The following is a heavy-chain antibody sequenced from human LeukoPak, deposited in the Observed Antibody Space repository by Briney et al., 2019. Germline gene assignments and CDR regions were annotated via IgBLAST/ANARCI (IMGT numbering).Heavy chain of an antibody. J-gene: IGHJ3*02. V-gene: IGHV3-48*04. D-gene: IGHD6-13*01. CDR2: ISSSGSTI. Sequence: GGSLRLSCAASGFTFSNYNMNWVRQAPEKGLEWVSYISSSGSTIYYADSVKGRFTISRDNAKNSLYLQMNSLRAEDAAVYYCARESAAASAFDIWGQGTMVTVSS. CDR3: ARESAAASAFDI. CDR1: GFTFSNYN.